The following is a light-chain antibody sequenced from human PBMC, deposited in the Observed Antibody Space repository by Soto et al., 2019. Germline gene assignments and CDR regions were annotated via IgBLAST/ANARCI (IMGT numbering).Light chain of an antibody. J-gene: IGKJ1*01. CDR2: GAS. Sequence: EIVMTQSPATLSVSPGERATISCRASQSVSSNLAWYQHKPGQAPRLLIYGASTRATGIPARFSGSGSGTEFSLTIISIQSEDFAIYYCQQYINWPPWTFGQGTKVEIK. CDR3: QQYINWPPWT. CDR1: QSVSSN. V-gene: IGKV3-15*01.